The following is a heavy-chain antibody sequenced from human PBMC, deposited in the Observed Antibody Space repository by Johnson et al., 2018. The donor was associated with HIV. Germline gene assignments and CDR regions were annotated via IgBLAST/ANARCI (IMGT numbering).Heavy chain of an antibody. Sequence: VQLVESGGGLVQPGGSLRLSCAASVFTFSSYDMHWVRQATGKGLEWVSAIGTAGDTYYPGSVKGRFTISRENAKNSLYLQMNSLRAGDTAVYYCARAGVGAGAFDIWGQGTMVTVSS. D-gene: IGHD1-26*01. CDR1: VFTFSSYD. CDR2: IGTAGDT. J-gene: IGHJ3*02. V-gene: IGHV3-13*01. CDR3: ARAGVGAGAFDI.